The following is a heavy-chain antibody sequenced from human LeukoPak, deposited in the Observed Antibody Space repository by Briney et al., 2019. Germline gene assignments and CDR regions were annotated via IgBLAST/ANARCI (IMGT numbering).Heavy chain of an antibody. CDR1: GFTFSSYA. V-gene: IGHV3-23*01. Sequence: PGGSLRLSCAASGFTFSSYAMSWVRQAPGKGLEWVSAISGSGGSTYYADSVKGRFTISRDNSKNTLYLQMNSLRAEDTAVYYCAKDRKRHTSPTVTNEEDYWGQGTLVTVSS. D-gene: IGHD4-17*01. CDR3: AKDRKRHTSPTVTNEEDY. J-gene: IGHJ4*02. CDR2: ISGSGGST.